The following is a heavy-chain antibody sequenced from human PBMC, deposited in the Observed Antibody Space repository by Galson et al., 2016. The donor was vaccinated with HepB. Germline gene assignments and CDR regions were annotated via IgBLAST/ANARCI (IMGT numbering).Heavy chain of an antibody. CDR3: ARVHPRAVVLDY. CDR2: IYYSGST. CDR1: GGSVTSGSYF. V-gene: IGHV4-61*01. D-gene: IGHD4-23*01. Sequence: TLSLTCNVSGGSVTSGSYFWSWIRPPPGKGLEWIGYIYYSGSTNSNPSLKRRITISEGTTKTKFSLKLTSVTAEYTAVYYCARVHPRAVVLDYWGQGTLVTVSS. J-gene: IGHJ4*02.